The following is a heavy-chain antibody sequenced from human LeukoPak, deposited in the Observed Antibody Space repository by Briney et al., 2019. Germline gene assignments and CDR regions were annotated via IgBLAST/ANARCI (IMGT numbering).Heavy chain of an antibody. CDR2: ISGDGGVK. CDR1: GFTFDDYT. CDR3: AKDTHSSGYYKTFDC. J-gene: IGHJ4*02. V-gene: IGHV3-43*02. Sequence: GGSLRLSCAASGFTFDDYTMHWVRQAPGKGLEWVSLISGDGGVKYYADSVKGRFTISRDNSKNSLYLQMNSLRTDGTAFYYCAKDTHSSGYYKTFDCWGQGTLVTVSS. D-gene: IGHD3-22*01.